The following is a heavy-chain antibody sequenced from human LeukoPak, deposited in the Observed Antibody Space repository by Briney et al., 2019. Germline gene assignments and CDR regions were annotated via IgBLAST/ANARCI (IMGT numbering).Heavy chain of an antibody. Sequence: PSETLSLPCTVSGGSISSSSYYWGWIRQPPGKGLVWLGCIYYSGSTYYNPSLKSRVTISVDTSKNQFSLKLSSVTAADTAVYYCARHVVAVASTVDYWGQGTLVTVSS. CDR3: ARHVVAVASTVDY. CDR2: IYYSGST. D-gene: IGHD6-19*01. CDR1: GGSISSSSYY. V-gene: IGHV4-39*01. J-gene: IGHJ4*02.